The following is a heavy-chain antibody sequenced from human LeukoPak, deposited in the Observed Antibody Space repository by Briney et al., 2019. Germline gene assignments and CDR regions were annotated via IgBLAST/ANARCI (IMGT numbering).Heavy chain of an antibody. D-gene: IGHD4-23*01. V-gene: IGHV4-59*01. CDR3: ARITYGDNHFDI. J-gene: IGHJ3*02. Sequence: PSETLSLTCTVSGGSINDFYWTWIRQPPGKGLEWIGYIFYSGSANSNPSLESRVTISVDTSKNQFSLKLNSVTAADTAVYYCARITYGDNHFDIWGQGTMVTVSS. CDR1: GGSINDFY. CDR2: IFYSGSA.